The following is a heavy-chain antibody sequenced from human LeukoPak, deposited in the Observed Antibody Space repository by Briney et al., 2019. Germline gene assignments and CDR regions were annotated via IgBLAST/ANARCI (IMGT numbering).Heavy chain of an antibody. Sequence: SETLSLTCTVSGGSISSSSYYWGWIRQPPGKGLEWIGSIYYSGSTYYNPSPKGRVTISVDTSKNQFSLKLSSVTAADTAVYYCARDHKLELPVDNWFDPWGQGTLVTVSS. V-gene: IGHV4-39*07. CDR3: ARDHKLELPVDNWFDP. CDR1: GGSISSSSYY. CDR2: IYYSGST. D-gene: IGHD1-7*01. J-gene: IGHJ5*02.